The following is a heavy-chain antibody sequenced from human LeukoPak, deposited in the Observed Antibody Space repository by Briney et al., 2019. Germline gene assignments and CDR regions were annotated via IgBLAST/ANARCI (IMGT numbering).Heavy chain of an antibody. Sequence: GGSLRLSCAASGFPISTNGMSWVRQAPGKGLEWVSGIVGGDGGTYYADSVKGRFIISRDNSKNTLYVQMNSLRAEDTAVYYCARGALYYMDVWGKGTAVAISS. CDR2: IVGGDGGT. CDR3: ARGALYYMDV. V-gene: IGHV3-23*01. J-gene: IGHJ6*03. CDR1: GFPISTNG.